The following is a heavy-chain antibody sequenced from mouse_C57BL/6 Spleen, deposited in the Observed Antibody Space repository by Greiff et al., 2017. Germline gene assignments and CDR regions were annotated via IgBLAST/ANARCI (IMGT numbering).Heavy chain of an antibody. D-gene: IGHD1-3*01. CDR1: GYTFTSYW. CDR2: IYPSDSET. V-gene: IGHV1-61*01. J-gene: IGHJ2*01. CDR3: ARLLAHAYFDY. Sequence: QVQLQQPGAELVRPGSSVKLSCKASGYTFTSYWMDWVKQRPGQGLEWIGNIYPSDSETHYNQKFKDKATLTVDKSSSTAYMQLSSLTSEDSAVYYCARLLAHAYFDYWGQGTTLTVSS.